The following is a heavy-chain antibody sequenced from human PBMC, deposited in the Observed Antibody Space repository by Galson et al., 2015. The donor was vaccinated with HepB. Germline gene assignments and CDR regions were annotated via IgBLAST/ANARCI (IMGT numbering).Heavy chain of an antibody. J-gene: IGHJ3*02. CDR3: ARRFVRWELLGNAFDI. V-gene: IGHV3-30-3*01. CDR1: GFTFSSYA. D-gene: IGHD1-26*01. CDR2: ISYDGSNK. Sequence: SLRLSCAASGFTFSSYAMHWVRQAPGKGLEWVAVISYDGSNKYYADSVKGRFTISRDNSKNTLYLQMNSLRAEDTAVYYCARRFVRWELLGNAFDIWGQGTMVTVSS.